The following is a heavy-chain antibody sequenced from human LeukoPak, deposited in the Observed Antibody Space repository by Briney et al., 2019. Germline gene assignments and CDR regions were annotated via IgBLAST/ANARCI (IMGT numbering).Heavy chain of an antibody. D-gene: IGHD3-10*01. CDR3: ARRGLWFGELLASYDY. V-gene: IGHV3-21*01. J-gene: IGHJ4*02. CDR1: GFTFSSYS. CDR2: ISSSSSYI. Sequence: GGSLRVSCAASGFTFSSYSVNWVRQAPGKGLEWVSSISSSSSYIYYADSVKGRFTISRDNAKNSLYLQMNSLRAEDTAVYYCARRGLWFGELLASYDYWGQGTLVTVSS.